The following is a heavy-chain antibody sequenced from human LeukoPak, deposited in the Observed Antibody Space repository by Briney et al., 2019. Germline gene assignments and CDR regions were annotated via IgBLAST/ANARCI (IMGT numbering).Heavy chain of an antibody. J-gene: IGHJ4*02. Sequence: GGSLKLSCAASGFTFSDYYMSWIRQAPGKGLEWVSYISSSSSYTNYADSVKGRFTISRDNAKNSLYLRMNSLRAEDTAVYYCARDPADSSHYLGLDYWGQGTLATVSS. CDR2: ISSSSSYT. V-gene: IGHV3-11*06. D-gene: IGHD6-13*01. CDR1: GFTFSDYY. CDR3: ARDPADSSHYLGLDY.